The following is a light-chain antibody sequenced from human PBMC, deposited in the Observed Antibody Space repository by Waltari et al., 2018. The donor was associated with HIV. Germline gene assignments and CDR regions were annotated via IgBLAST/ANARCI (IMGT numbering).Light chain of an antibody. CDR3: QQYGSSPT. V-gene: IGKV3-20*01. CDR1: QTVSSNY. Sequence: DIVLTRSPGTLSLSPGERATPSCRASQTVSSNYLAWYQQKPGQAPRLLNYGASSRAIGIPDRFSGSGSGTDVTLTINRLEPENFGVYYCQQYGSSPTFGPGAKVDIK. CDR2: GAS. J-gene: IGKJ3*01.